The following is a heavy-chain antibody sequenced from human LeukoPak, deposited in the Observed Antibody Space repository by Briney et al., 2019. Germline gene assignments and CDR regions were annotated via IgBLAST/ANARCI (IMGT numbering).Heavy chain of an antibody. CDR1: GGSILDSTYY. V-gene: IGHV4-39*01. CDR2: VFYNGNT. CDR3: ARQSSGYYYGWFDP. Sequence: SETLSLTCTVSGGSILDSTYYWAWIRQPPGKGLEWIATVFYNGNTHYNPSLKSRVTMSVDTVKNQFSLNLNSVTAADTAVYYCARQSSGYYYGWFDPWGQGTLVTVSS. J-gene: IGHJ5*02. D-gene: IGHD3-22*01.